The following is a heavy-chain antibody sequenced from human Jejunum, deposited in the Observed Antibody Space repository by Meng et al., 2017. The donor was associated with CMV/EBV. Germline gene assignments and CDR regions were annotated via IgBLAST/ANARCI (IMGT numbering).Heavy chain of an antibody. CDR3: ARDVGDGYNMIDY. D-gene: IGHD5-24*01. V-gene: IGHV3-30*09. Sequence: AASCFSFSSYSMHWVRQAPGKGLESVGVISKDGNEKSSADSVKCRFAISRDNSKNMLYLQMNSLTVDDTAMYYCARDVGDGYNMIDYWGQGTLVTVSS. CDR1: CFSFSSYS. CDR2: ISKDGNEK. J-gene: IGHJ4*02.